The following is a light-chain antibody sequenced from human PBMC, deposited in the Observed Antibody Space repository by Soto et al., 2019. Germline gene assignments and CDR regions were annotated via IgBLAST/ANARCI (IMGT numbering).Light chain of an antibody. Sequence: EVVMTQSPDTLSVSPGERATLSCRASQSVSSSLAWYQQKPGQAPRLLIYGASTRATGVPATFSGSGSGTEDPLTISSLHSEDVAVYYGQHFHNRPPGTFGQGTRVEIK. CDR3: QHFHNRPPGT. J-gene: IGKJ1*01. V-gene: IGKV3-15*01. CDR2: GAS. CDR1: QSVSSS.